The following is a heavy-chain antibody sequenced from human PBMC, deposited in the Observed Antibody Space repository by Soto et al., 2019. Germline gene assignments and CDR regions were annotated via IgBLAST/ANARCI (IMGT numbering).Heavy chain of an antibody. V-gene: IGHV4-61*08. CDR2: IYYSGST. D-gene: IGHD6-19*01. CDR3: ARADLAVALDY. CDR1: GGSISSGDYY. Sequence: KTSETLSLTCTVSGGSISSGDYYWSWIRQPPGKGLEWIGYIYYSGSTNYNPSLKSRVTISVDTSKNQFSLKLSSVTAADTAVYYCARADLAVALDYWGQGTLVTVSS. J-gene: IGHJ4*02.